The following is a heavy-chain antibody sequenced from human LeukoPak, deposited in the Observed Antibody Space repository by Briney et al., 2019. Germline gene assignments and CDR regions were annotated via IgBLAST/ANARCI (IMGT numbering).Heavy chain of an antibody. D-gene: IGHD6-19*01. CDR1: GGSVSDYY. V-gene: IGHV4-59*02. J-gene: IGHJ4*02. Sequence: PSETLSLTCTISGGSVSDYYWSWIRQSPGKGLEWIGYIYHTGSTSYSPSLKSRVTISVDTSKNQFSLKLSSVTAADTAVYYCARVMSVSGWHAHFDYWGQGTLVTVSS. CDR3: ARVMSVSGWHAHFDY. CDR2: IYHTGST.